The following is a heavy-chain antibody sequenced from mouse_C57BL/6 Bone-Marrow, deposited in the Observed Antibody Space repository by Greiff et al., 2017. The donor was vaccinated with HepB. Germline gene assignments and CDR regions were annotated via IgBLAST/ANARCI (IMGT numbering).Heavy chain of an antibody. J-gene: IGHJ3*01. CDR3: ASYGYRFAY. D-gene: IGHD2-2*01. CDR2: IHPNSGST. V-gene: IGHV1-64*01. CDR1: GYTFTSYW. Sequence: QVQLQQPGAELVKPGASVKLSCKASGYTFTSYWMHWVKQRPGQGLEWIGMIHPNSGSTNYNEKFKSKATLTVDKSSSTAYMQLSSLTSEDSAVYDCASYGYRFAYWGQGTLVTVSA.